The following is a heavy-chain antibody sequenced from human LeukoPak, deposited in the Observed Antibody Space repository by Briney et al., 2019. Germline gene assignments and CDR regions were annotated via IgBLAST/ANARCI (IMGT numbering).Heavy chain of an antibody. CDR2: ISRSGTTR. D-gene: IGHD3/OR15-3a*01. J-gene: IGHJ4*02. CDR1: GFTFNTYE. CDR3: ARAFGLTDY. Sequence: GGSLSLSCAASGFTFNTYEMNWVRLAPGKGPEWVAYISRSGTTRNYADSVRGRFTISRDNAKNSLYLQMNSLRDEDTAVYYCARAFGLTDYWGQGTLVTVSS. V-gene: IGHV3-48*03.